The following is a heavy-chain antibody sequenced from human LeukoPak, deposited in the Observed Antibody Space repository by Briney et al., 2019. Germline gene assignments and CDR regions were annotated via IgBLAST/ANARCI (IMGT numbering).Heavy chain of an antibody. CDR2: ISYDGSNK. J-gene: IGHJ1*01. CDR3: ARGRQQLVPIQH. CDR1: GFTFSSYA. D-gene: IGHD6-6*01. V-gene: IGHV3-30-3*01. Sequence: GRSLRLSCAASGFTFSSYAMHWVRQAPGKGLEWVAVISYDGSNKYYADSVKGRFTISRDNSKNTLYLQMNSLRAEDTAVYYCARGRQQLVPIQHWGQGTLVTVSS.